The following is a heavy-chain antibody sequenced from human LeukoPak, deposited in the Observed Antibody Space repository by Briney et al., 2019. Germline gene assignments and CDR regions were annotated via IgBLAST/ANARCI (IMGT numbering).Heavy chain of an antibody. V-gene: IGHV3-23*01. J-gene: IGHJ4*02. CDR3: AKGDSSGYYSSFDY. CDR1: GFTFSGYG. CDR2: ISGSGGST. Sequence: GGSLRLSCEASGFTFSGYGVSWVRQAPGKGLEWVSTISGSGGSTYYADSVKGRFTISRDNSKNTLYLQMNSLRAEDTAVYYCAKGDSSGYYSSFDYWGQGTLVTVSS. D-gene: IGHD3-22*01.